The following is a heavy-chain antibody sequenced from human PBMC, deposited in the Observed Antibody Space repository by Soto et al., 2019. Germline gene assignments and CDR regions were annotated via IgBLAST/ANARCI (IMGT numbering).Heavy chain of an antibody. Sequence: GGSLRLSCAASGFTVSSNYMSWVRQAPGKGLEWVTVIYSGGSTYYADSVKGRFTISRHNSKNTLYLHMNSLRAEDTVVYYCARDRITMVRGVIITWYYYGMDVWGQGT. CDR2: IYSGGST. J-gene: IGHJ6*02. CDR1: GFTVSSNY. V-gene: IGHV3-53*04. CDR3: ARDRITMVRGVIITWYYYGMDV. D-gene: IGHD3-10*01.